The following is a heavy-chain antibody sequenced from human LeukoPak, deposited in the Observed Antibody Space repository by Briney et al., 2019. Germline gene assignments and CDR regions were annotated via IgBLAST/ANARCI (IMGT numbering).Heavy chain of an antibody. CDR1: AGSISSSSYY. CDR2: IYYSGST. CDR3: ARHDSSGYYWFDY. D-gene: IGHD3-22*01. V-gene: IGHV4-39*01. J-gene: IGHJ4*02. Sequence: SETLSLTCTVSAGSISSSSYYWGWIRQPPGKGLEWIGSIYYSGSTDYNPSLKSRVTISIDTSKNQFSLKLSSVTAADTAMYYCARHDSSGYYWFDYWGQGTLVTVSS.